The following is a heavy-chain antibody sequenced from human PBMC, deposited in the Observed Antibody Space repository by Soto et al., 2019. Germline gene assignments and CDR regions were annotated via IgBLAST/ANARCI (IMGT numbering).Heavy chain of an antibody. CDR3: AREPSGSYSNFDY. Sequence: PVGSLRLSCAASGFTFSDYYMSWIRQAPGKGLEWVSYISSSSSYTNYADSVKGRFTISRDNAKNSLYLQMNSLRAEDTAVYYCAREPSGSYSNFDYWGQGTLVTVAS. D-gene: IGHD1-26*01. CDR2: ISSSSSYT. J-gene: IGHJ4*02. CDR1: GFTFSDYY. V-gene: IGHV3-11*06.